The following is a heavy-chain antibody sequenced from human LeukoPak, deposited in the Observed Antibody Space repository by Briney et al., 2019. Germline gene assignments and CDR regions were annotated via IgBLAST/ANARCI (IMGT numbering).Heavy chain of an antibody. D-gene: IGHD3-10*01. CDR3: AASETFGEYSGGVY. CDR2: ISYDGSNK. CDR1: GFTFSSYG. Sequence: GGSLRLSCAASGFTFSSYGMHWVRQAPGKGLEWVAVISYDGSNKYYADSVKGRFTISRDNSKNTLYLQMNSLRAEDTAVYYCAASETFGEYSGGVYWGQGPLVTVSS. V-gene: IGHV3-30*03. J-gene: IGHJ4*02.